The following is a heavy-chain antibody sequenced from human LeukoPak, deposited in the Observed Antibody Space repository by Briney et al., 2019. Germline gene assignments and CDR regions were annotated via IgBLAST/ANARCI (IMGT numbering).Heavy chain of an antibody. Sequence: NTSQTLSLTCTVSGGSISSGSYYWSWIRQPAGKGLEWIGRIYTSGSTNYNPSLKSRVTISVDTSKNQFSLKLSSVTAADTAVYYCARYDGSGLYDYWGQGTLVTVSS. D-gene: IGHD3-10*01. CDR2: IYTSGST. V-gene: IGHV4-61*02. CDR1: GGSISSGSYY. CDR3: ARYDGSGLYDY. J-gene: IGHJ4*02.